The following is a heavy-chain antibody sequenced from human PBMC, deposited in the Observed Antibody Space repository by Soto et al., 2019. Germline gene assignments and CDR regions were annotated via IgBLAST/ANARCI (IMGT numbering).Heavy chain of an antibody. J-gene: IGHJ3*02. CDR3: ARVERGTATTVVDAFDI. V-gene: IGHV4-34*01. D-gene: IGHD1-1*01. Sequence: QVQLQQWGAGLLKPSETLSLTCAVYGGFVTSGSYYWSWIRQPPGKGLEWVGEMSRSVGTHFKPSLKSRVTISVDTSKNQFTLKMSSVTAADTALYYCARVERGTATTVVDAFDIWGPGTMVTVSS. CDR2: MSRSVGT. CDR1: GGFVTSGSYY.